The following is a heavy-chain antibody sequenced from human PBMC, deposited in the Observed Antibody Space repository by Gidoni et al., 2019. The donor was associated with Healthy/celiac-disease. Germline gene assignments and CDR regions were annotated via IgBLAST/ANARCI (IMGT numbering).Heavy chain of an antibody. J-gene: IGHJ4*02. CDR3: ARDAPEGGHWPKSFDY. CDR2: TYYRSKWYN. V-gene: IGHV6-1*01. D-gene: IGHD3-16*01. CDR1: GDSVSSHSAA. Sequence: QVQLQQSGPGLVKPSQTLSLTCAISGDSVSSHSAAWNWIRQSPARGLAWLGRTYYRSKWYNDYAVSVKSRITINPDTSKNQFSLQLNSVTPEDTAVYYCARDAPEGGHWPKSFDYWGQGTLVTVSS.